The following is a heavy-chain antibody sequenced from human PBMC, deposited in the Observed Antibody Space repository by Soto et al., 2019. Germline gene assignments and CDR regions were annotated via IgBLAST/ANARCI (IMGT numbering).Heavy chain of an antibody. V-gene: IGHV3-49*03. D-gene: IGHD2-2*03. Sequence: PGGSLRLSCTTSGFTFGDYAVSWFRQAPGKGLEWVGFIRSKTYAGAPEYAASVKGRFTISRDDSKGSAYLQMNSLKTEDTAVYYCSRGGHGHCNTISCLFDSSGQGTLVIVSS. CDR3: SRGGHGHCNTISCLFDS. J-gene: IGHJ5*01. CDR1: GFTFGDYA. CDR2: IRSKTYAGAP.